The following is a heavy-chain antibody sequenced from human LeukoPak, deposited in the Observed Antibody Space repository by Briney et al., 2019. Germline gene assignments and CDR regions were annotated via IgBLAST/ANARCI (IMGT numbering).Heavy chain of an antibody. D-gene: IGHD5-24*01. Sequence: GESLKISCKGSGYSFTSYWIGWVRQMPGKGLEWMGIIYPGDSDTRYSPSFQGQVTISADKSISTAYLQWSSLKASDTAMYYCAKRNHRDGYNLGFDYWGQGTLVTVSS. J-gene: IGHJ4*02. CDR1: GYSFTSYW. V-gene: IGHV5-51*01. CDR2: IYPGDSDT. CDR3: AKRNHRDGYNLGFDY.